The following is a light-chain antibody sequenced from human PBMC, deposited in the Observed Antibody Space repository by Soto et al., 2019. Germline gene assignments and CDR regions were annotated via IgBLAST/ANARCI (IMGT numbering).Light chain of an antibody. CDR3: QQSYRLPLT. V-gene: IGKV1-6*01. J-gene: IGKJ4*01. Sequence: AIQMTQSPSSLSASVGDRVTISCRASQGIRNDLAWYQQKPGKAPKLLIYSASYLQSGVPSNFSGSGSGTDFTLSIVTLQPEDFGTYFCQQSYRLPLTFGGGTKVDIK. CDR1: QGIRND. CDR2: SAS.